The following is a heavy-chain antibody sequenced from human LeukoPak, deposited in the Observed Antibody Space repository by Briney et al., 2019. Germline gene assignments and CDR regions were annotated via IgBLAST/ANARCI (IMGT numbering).Heavy chain of an antibody. CDR3: AKARRWLQKIDY. Sequence: GGSLRLSCAASGFTFSSYGMHWVRQAPGKGLEWVAFIRYDGSNKYYADSAKGRFTISRDNAKNSLYLQMNSLRAEDTAVYYCAKARRWLQKIDYWGQGTLVTVSS. CDR1: GFTFSSYG. V-gene: IGHV3-30*02. J-gene: IGHJ4*02. D-gene: IGHD5-24*01. CDR2: IRYDGSNK.